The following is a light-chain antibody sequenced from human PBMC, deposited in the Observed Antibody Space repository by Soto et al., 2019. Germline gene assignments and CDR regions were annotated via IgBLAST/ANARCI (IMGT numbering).Light chain of an antibody. CDR1: TGAVTRGCG. J-gene: IGLJ2*01. CDR3: VLSYGGGVV. Sequence: QAVVTQEPSLTVSPGGTVTLTCASSTGAVTRGCGTNWLQQKSGQVPRALIYGTSVKHSWTPDRFSGSLLGGRAALTLSGAQPEDEADYYCVLSYGGGVVFGGGTKLTVL. CDR2: GTS. V-gene: IGLV7-43*01.